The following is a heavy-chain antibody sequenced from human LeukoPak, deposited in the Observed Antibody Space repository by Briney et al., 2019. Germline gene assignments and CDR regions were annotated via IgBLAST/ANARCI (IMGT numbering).Heavy chain of an antibody. CDR2: ISYDGSNK. J-gene: IGHJ5*02. CDR3: ARPRYSGSYYNWFDP. Sequence: GGSLRLSCAASGFTFSTSAMTWVRQAPGKGLEWVAVISYDGSNKYYADSVKGRFTISRDNSKNTLYLQMNSLRAEDTAVYYCARPRYSGSYYNWFDPWGQGTLVTVSS. D-gene: IGHD1-26*01. CDR1: GFTFSTSA. V-gene: IGHV3-30-3*01.